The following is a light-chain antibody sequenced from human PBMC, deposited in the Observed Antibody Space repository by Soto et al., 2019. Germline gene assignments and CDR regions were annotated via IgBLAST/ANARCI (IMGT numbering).Light chain of an antibody. J-gene: IGKJ2*01. CDR2: DAS. CDR3: QQYNSYSYT. V-gene: IGKV3-11*01. Sequence: EVVLTQSPATLSSSPGESVTLSCRASQNIDTYLAWYQQRPGQAPRLLIYDASYRAVGIPSRFSGSGSGTEFTLTISSLQPDDFATYYCQQYNSYSYTFGQGTKLEIK. CDR1: QNIDTY.